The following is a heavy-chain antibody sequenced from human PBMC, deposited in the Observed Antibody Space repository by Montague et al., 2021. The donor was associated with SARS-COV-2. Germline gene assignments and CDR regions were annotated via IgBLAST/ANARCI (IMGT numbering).Heavy chain of an antibody. V-gene: IGHV4-39*01. CDR3: ARQLPSYCATNKCYPYYFDG. CDR2: ISYTGST. CDR1: GGSISSPDYY. D-gene: IGHD2-8*01. J-gene: IGHJ4*02. Sequence: SETLSLTCAVSGGSISSPDYYWGWIRPSPGKGLEWIGSISYTGSTYYTPSIRSRVSFSMDTSKNHFSLSLSSVTVADTAVYFCARQLPSYCATNKCYPYYFDGWGQGALVTVPS.